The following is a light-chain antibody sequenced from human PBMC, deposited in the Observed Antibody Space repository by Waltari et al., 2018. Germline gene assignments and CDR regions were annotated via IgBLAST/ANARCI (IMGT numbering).Light chain of an antibody. J-gene: IGKJ4*01. V-gene: IGKV1-9*01. CDR2: ATS. CDR3: QQLNDFPIT. Sequence: DIQLTQSPSFLSASVGDRVTITCRASQGVSPYLAWYQQHPGKAPKLLISATSTLEKGVPSRFSGSGSGTQFTLTISGLQPEDSATYYCQQLNDFPITFGGGTKVEIK. CDR1: QGVSPY.